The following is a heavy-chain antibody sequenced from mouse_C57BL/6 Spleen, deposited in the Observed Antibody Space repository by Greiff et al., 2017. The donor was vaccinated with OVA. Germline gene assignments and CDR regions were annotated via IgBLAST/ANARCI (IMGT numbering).Heavy chain of an antibody. CDR2: INPNNGGT. CDR3: ARERTGTYYAMDY. CDR1: GYTFTDYN. J-gene: IGHJ4*01. Sequence: VQLQQSGPELVKPGASVKMSCKASGYTFTDYNMHWVKQSHGKSLEWIGYINPNNGGTSYNQKFKGKATLTVNKSSSTAYMELRSLTSEDSAVYDCARERTGTYYAMDYWGQGTSVTVSS. V-gene: IGHV1-22*01. D-gene: IGHD4-1*01.